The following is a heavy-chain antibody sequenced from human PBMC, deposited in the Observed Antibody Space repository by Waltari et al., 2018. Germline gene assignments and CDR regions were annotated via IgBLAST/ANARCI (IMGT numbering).Heavy chain of an antibody. Sequence: QVQLQESGPGLVKPSETLSLPCTVPGGSISSYYWSWIRQPAGKGLEWIGRIYTSGSTNYNPSLKSRVTMSVDTSKNQFSLKLSSVTAADTAVYYCAREPGVTYVSDAFDIWGQGTMVTVSS. CDR3: AREPGVTYVSDAFDI. J-gene: IGHJ3*02. CDR2: IYTSGST. D-gene: IGHD3-10*02. V-gene: IGHV4-4*07. CDR1: GGSISSYY.